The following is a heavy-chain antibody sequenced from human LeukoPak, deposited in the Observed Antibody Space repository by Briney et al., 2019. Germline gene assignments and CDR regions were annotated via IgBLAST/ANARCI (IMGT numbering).Heavy chain of an antibody. CDR1: GGSISSYY. V-gene: IGHV3-30*02. J-gene: IGHJ4*02. CDR2: IRYDGNIK. CDR3: AKGRYHDSSGYPIDH. Sequence: PSETLSLTCTVSGGSISSYYWSWIRQPPGKGLEWVAFIRYDGNIKYFADSVKGRFTISRDNSKNTLYLQMNSLRAEDTAVYYCAKGRYHDSSGYPIDHWGQGTLVTVSS. D-gene: IGHD3-22*01.